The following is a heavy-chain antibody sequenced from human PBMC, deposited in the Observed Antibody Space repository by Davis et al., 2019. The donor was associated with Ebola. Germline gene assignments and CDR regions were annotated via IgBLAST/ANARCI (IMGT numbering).Heavy chain of an antibody. CDR1: GDGVSRNGAA. V-gene: IGHV6-1*01. D-gene: IGHD5-12*01. J-gene: IGHJ4*02. CDR2: TYYTSKWHN. Sequence: PSETLSLTCAISGDGVSRNGAAWNWIRQFPSRGLEWLGRTYYTSKWHNDYAVSVKSRIIINSDTSKNQFSLQLNSVTPEDTAVYYCARGWLRSGFDYWGQGAPVTVSS. CDR3: ARGWLRSGFDY.